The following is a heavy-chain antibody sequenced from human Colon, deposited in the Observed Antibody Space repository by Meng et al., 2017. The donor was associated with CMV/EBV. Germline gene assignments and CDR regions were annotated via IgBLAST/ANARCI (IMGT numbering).Heavy chain of an antibody. CDR3: ARARSPTHFDY. CDR2: IGTVGDT. Sequence: GGLRLSCTASGFTFSTYDFHWVRQPTGKGLEWVSSIGTVGDTYSIGSVKGRFIISREDAKNSVYLQMNGLRDGDTGLYYCARARSPTHFDYWGQGALVTVSS. V-gene: IGHV3-13*01. J-gene: IGHJ4*02. CDR1: GFTFSTYD.